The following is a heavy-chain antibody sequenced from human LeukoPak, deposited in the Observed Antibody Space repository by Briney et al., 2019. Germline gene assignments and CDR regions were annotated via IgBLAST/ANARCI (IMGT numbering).Heavy chain of an antibody. CDR1: GFTFTSHD. CDR2: IIPIFGTA. D-gene: IGHD6-19*01. V-gene: IGHV1-69*13. CDR3: ARDLAVAGH. Sequence: ASVKVSCKASGFTFTSHDYNWVRQATGQGLEWMGGIIPIFGTANYAQKFQGRVTITADESTSTAYMELSSLRSEDTAVYYCARDLAVAGHWGQGTLVTVSS. J-gene: IGHJ4*02.